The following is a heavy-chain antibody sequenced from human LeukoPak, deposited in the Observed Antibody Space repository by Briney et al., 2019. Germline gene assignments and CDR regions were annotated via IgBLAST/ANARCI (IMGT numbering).Heavy chain of an antibody. CDR2: IYPGDSDT. Sequence: GESLKISCKGSGYSFTSYWIGWVRQMPGKGLEWMGIIYPGDSDTRYSPSFQGQVTISADKSISTAYLQWSSLKASDTAMYYCARSSHYYDSSGSNTGGFDYWGQGTLVTVSS. D-gene: IGHD3-22*01. V-gene: IGHV5-51*01. CDR1: GYSFTSYW. J-gene: IGHJ4*02. CDR3: ARSSHYYDSSGSNTGGFDY.